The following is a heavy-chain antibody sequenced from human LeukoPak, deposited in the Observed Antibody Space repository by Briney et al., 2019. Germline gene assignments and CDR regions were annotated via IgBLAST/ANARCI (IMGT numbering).Heavy chain of an antibody. CDR3: AHTLTLPAANAFDI. D-gene: IGHD2-2*01. CDR1: GFSLTTSGVG. Sequence: SGPTLVNPTQTLTLTCSFSGFSLTTSGVGVGWIRQPPGKALEWLALVFCHGENRYSPSLQSRLTITQDTSKNQVVLTMTNVDPVDTATYYCAHTLTLPAANAFDIWGQGTLVTVSS. CDR2: VFCHGEN. J-gene: IGHJ3*02. V-gene: IGHV2-5*01.